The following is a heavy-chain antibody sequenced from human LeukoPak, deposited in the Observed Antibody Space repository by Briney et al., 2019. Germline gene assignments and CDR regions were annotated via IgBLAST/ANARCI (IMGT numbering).Heavy chain of an antibody. J-gene: IGHJ4*02. V-gene: IGHV3-21*01. D-gene: IGHD3-9*01. CDR2: ITSISTYI. CDR3: ARGIAESYDILTGYYGGFDY. CDR1: GFTFSTYN. Sequence: GGSLRLSCAASGFTFSTYNMNWVRQAPGTGLEWVSSITSISTYIYYADSVKGRFTISRYNAKNSLYLQMNSLRAEDTAVYYCARGIAESYDILTGYYGGFDYWGQGTLVTVSP.